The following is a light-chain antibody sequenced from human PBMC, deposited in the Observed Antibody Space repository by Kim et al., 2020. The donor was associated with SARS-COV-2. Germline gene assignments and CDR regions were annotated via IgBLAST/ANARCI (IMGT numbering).Light chain of an antibody. V-gene: IGLV2-14*03. CDR1: SSDVGGFNY. CDR3: SSYTRRGPYA. CDR2: DVS. J-gene: IGLJ1*01. Sequence: GPSITISCTGTSSDVGGFNYVSWYQQHPGKAPKLMIYDVSNRPSGVSNRFSGSKSGNTASLTISGLQAEDEADYYLSSYTRRGPYAFGTGTQLTVL.